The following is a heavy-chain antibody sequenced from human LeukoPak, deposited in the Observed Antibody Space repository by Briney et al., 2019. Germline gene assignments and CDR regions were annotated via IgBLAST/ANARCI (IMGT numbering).Heavy chain of an antibody. CDR3: AKLGIAAAGTNYYYYYGMDV. CDR2: MNPNSGNT. J-gene: IGHJ6*02. D-gene: IGHD6-13*01. CDR1: GYTFTSYD. V-gene: IGHV1-8*01. Sequence: GASVKVSCKASGYTFTSYDINWVRQATGQGLEWMGWMNPNSGNTGYAQKFQGRVTMTRNTSISTAYMELSSLRSEDTAVYYCAKLGIAAAGTNYYYYYGMDVWGQGTTVTVSS.